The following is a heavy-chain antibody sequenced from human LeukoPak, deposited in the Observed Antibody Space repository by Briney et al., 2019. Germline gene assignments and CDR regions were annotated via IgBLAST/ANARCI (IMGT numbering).Heavy chain of an antibody. D-gene: IGHD3-10*01. J-gene: IGHJ6*02. CDR1: GFTVSNAW. CDR2: IKSKTDGGTT. V-gene: IGHV3-15*01. Sequence: GGSLRLSCASSGFTVSNAWMNWVRQAPGKGLEWVGRIKSKTDGGTTDYAAPVKGRFTISRDDSKTTLYLQMNSLKTEDTAVYYCKARGFGELFRYYYYYGMDVWGQGTTVTVSS. CDR3: KARGFGELFRYYYYYGMDV.